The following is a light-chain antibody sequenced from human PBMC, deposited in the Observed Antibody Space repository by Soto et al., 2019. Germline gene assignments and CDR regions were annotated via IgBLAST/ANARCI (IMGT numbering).Light chain of an antibody. CDR3: QQYNNWPRT. J-gene: IGKJ1*01. Sequence: EIVMTQSPATLSVSPGERATLSCRVSQSVSSNLAWYQQNSGQAPRLLIYGASTRATCIPARFSGSGSGTEFTLTISSLQSEDFAVYYCQQYNNWPRTFGQGTKV. V-gene: IGKV3-15*01. CDR1: QSVSSN. CDR2: GAS.